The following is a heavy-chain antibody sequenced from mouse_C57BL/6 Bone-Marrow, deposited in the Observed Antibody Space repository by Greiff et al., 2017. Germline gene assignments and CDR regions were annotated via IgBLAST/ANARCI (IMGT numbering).Heavy chain of an antibody. Sequence: QVQLQQSGPELVKPGASVKISCKASGYSFTSYYIHWVKQRPGQGLEWIGWLYPGSGNTKYNEKFKGKAKLTADTSSSTAYMQLSSLTSEDSAVYYCARWRGWLRYFDVWGTGTTVTVSS. CDR2: LYPGSGNT. D-gene: IGHD2-3*01. CDR3: ARWRGWLRYFDV. V-gene: IGHV1-66*01. J-gene: IGHJ1*03. CDR1: GYSFTSYY.